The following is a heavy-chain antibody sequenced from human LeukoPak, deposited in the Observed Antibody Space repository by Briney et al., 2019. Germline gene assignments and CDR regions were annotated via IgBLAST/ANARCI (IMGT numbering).Heavy chain of an antibody. CDR1: GYSFTSYW. D-gene: IGHD6-19*01. V-gene: IGHV5-51*01. CDR2: IYPGDSDT. J-gene: IGHJ4*02. Sequence: GESLEISCKGSGYSFTSYWIGWVRQMPGKGLEWMGIIYPGDSDTRYSPSFQGQVTISADKSISTAYLQWSSLKASDTAMYYCARLPPRGVYSSDFDYWGQGTLVTVSS. CDR3: ARLPPRGVYSSDFDY.